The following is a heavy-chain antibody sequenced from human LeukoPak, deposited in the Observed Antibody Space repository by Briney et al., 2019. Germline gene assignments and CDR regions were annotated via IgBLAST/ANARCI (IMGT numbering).Heavy chain of an antibody. Sequence: ASVKVSCKASGGTFSSYAISWVRQAPGQGLEWMGGIIPIFGTANYAQKFQGRITITADESTSTAYMELSSPRSEDTAVYYCARDTQGSGWYDVFDYWGQGTLVTVSS. CDR1: GGTFSSYA. V-gene: IGHV1-69*13. J-gene: IGHJ4*02. CDR2: IIPIFGTA. D-gene: IGHD6-19*01. CDR3: ARDTQGSGWYDVFDY.